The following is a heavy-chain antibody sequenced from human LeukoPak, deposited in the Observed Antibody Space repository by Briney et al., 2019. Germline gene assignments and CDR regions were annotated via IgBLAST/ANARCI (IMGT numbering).Heavy chain of an antibody. D-gene: IGHD1-26*01. J-gene: IGHJ4*02. CDR3: ARDPRGSYPEAVY. CDR2: IYYSGST. Sequence: SETLSLTCTVSGGSISSYYWSWIRQPPGKGLEWIGYIYYSGSTNYNPSLKSRVTISVDTSKNQFSLKLSSVTAADTAVYYCARDPRGSYPEAVYWGQGTLVTVSS. CDR1: GGSISSYY. V-gene: IGHV4-59*01.